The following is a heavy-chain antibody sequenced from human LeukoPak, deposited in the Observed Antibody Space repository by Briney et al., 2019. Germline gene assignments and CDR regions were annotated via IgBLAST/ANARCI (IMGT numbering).Heavy chain of an antibody. Sequence: PGGSLRLSCAASGFTFSSYSMNWVRQAPAKGLEWVSSSSSSISYTKCAESVKGRFTISRDNAKNSLYLQMNSLRAEDTAVYYCAREACSGGSCYRGDYWGQGTLVTVSS. J-gene: IGHJ4*02. CDR1: GFTFSSYS. D-gene: IGHD2-15*01. CDR3: AREACSGGSCYRGDY. CDR2: SSSSISYT. V-gene: IGHV3-21*01.